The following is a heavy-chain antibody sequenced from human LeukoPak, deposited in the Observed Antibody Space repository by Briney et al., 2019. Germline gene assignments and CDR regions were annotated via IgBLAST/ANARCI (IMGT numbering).Heavy chain of an antibody. CDR1: GFTFRTYG. J-gene: IGHJ4*02. CDR3: AKGCGECHFDS. D-gene: IGHD7-27*01. CDR2: IRFDGSDQ. V-gene: IGHV3-30*02. Sequence: GGSLRVSCSASGFTFRTYGMHWVRQSPGKGLEWVAFIRFDGSDQYYADSVKGRFTISRDNSNNTLSLQMNTLRGDDTAVYFCAKGCGECHFDSWGQGTLVTVSS.